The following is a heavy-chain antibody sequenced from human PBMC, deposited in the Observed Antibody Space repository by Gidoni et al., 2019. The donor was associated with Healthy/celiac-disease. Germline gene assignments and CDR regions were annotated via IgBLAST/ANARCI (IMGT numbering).Heavy chain of an antibody. V-gene: IGHV1-8*01. Sequence: QVQPVQSGAEVKKPGASVKVSCKASGYTFTSYDINWVRQATGQGLEWMGWMNPNSGNTGYAQKFQGRVTMTRNTSISTAYMELSSLRSEDTAVYYCARERRGTIFGVVISQGWFDPWGQGTLVTVSS. CDR1: GYTFTSYD. J-gene: IGHJ5*02. CDR3: ARERRGTIFGVVISQGWFDP. CDR2: MNPNSGNT. D-gene: IGHD3-3*01.